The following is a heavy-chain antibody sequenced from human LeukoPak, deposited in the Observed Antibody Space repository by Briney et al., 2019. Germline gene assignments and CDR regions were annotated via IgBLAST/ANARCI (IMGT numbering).Heavy chain of an antibody. V-gene: IGHV1-69*13. J-gene: IGHJ5*02. Sequence: ASVKVSCKASGGTFSNYAISWVRQAPGHGLEWMRGIIPILDTVNNAQKFQGRVTITADESTSTAYMELSSLRSEDTAVYYCARDWGLIGTTDWGGHENWFDPWGQGTLVTVSS. CDR2: IIPILDTV. CDR1: GGTFSNYA. CDR3: ARDWGLIGTTDWGGHENWFDP. D-gene: IGHD1-7*01.